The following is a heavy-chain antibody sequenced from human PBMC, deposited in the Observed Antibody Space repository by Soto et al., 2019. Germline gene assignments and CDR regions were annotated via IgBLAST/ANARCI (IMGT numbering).Heavy chain of an antibody. D-gene: IGHD3-9*01. CDR2: INAGNGNT. J-gene: IGHJ4*02. Sequence: QVQLVQSGAEVKKPGASVKVSGKASGYTFTSYAMHWVRQAPGQRLEWMGWINAGNGNTKYSQKFQGRVTITRDTSASTAYMELSSLRSEDTAVYYCAREYDILTAYDYWGQGTLVTVSS. CDR3: AREYDILTAYDY. CDR1: GYTFTSYA. V-gene: IGHV1-3*01.